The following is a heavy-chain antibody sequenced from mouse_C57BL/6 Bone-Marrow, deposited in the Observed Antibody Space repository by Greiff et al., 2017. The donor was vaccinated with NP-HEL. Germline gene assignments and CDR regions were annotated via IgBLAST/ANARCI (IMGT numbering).Heavy chain of an antibody. CDR2: ITHSGET. CDR1: GFPITSGYY. D-gene: IGHD3-2*02. Sequence: VQLQESGPGLVKPSQSLFLTCSITGFPITSGYYWIWIRQSPGKPLEWMGYITHSGETFYNPSLQSPISITRETSKNQFFLQLTSVTKDETSMYYCAVDSSGYGDFDYWGQCTTLTVSS. V-gene: IGHV12-3*01. J-gene: IGHJ2*01. CDR3: AVDSSGYGDFDY.